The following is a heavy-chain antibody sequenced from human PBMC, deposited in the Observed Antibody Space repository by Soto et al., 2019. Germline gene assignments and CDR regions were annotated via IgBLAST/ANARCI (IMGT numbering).Heavy chain of an antibody. CDR1: GFTFSDYY. Sequence: PXGSLRLTCAASGFTFSDYYMSWIRQAPGKGLDWVSYISSSGSIIYYADSVKGRFTISRDNARNSLYLQLNRLRAEDTAVYYCARHQGYYDSSGYFDHWGHGTLVTVSS. CDR3: ARHQGYYDSSGYFDH. CDR2: ISSSGSII. D-gene: IGHD3-22*01. J-gene: IGHJ4*01. V-gene: IGHV3-11*01.